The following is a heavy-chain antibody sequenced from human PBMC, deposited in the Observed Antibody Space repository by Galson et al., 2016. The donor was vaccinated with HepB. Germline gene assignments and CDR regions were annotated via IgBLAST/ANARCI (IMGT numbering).Heavy chain of an antibody. CDR2: ISPYSGDR. D-gene: IGHD1-26*01. J-gene: IGHJ4*02. CDR3: TRAREAVGATGY. CDR1: GYSFPSYG. Sequence: SVKVSCKASGYSFPSYGLTWVRQAPGQGLEWMGWISPYSGDRIYSQKFQGRVTMTTDTSTTTAYMELRTLRSDDTAVYYCTRAREAVGATGYWGQGTRVTVSP. V-gene: IGHV1-18*01.